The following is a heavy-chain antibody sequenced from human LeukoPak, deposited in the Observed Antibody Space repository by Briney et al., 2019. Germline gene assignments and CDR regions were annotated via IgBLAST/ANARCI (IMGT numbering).Heavy chain of an antibody. CDR3: ARDSRPHVVVVANVEIEHSSNLGY. D-gene: IGHD2-15*01. CDR1: GFTFSSYA. CDR2: ISYDGSNK. Sequence: QAGGSLRLSCAASGFTFSSYAMPWVRRAPGKGLEWVAAISYDGSNKYYADSVKGRFTISRDNSKNTLYLQMNSLRAEDTAVYYCARDSRPHVVVVANVEIEHSSNLGYWGQGTLVTVSS. J-gene: IGHJ4*02. V-gene: IGHV3-30-3*01.